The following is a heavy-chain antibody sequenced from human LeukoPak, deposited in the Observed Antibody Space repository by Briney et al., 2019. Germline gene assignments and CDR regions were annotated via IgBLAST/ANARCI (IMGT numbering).Heavy chain of an antibody. CDR2: VSYDGSNK. J-gene: IGHJ3*01. Sequence: GGSLRLSCAASRFTFSSYAMHWVRQAPGKGLEWVAVVSYDGSNKYYADSVKGRFTISRDKSKNTLYLQMNSLRAEDTAVYYCAKDRSSSWSLDAFDVWGQGTMVTVSS. V-gene: IGHV3-30-3*01. CDR1: RFTFSSYA. D-gene: IGHD6-13*01. CDR3: AKDRSSSWSLDAFDV.